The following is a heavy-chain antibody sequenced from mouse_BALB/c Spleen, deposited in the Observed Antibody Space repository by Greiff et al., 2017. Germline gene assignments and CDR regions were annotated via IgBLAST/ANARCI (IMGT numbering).Heavy chain of an antibody. J-gene: IGHJ2*01. Sequence: QVQLQQSGAELVRPGTSVKMSCKASGYTFTSYWMHWVKQRPGQGLEWIGYINPSTGYTEYNQKFKDKATLTADKSSSTAYMQLSSLTSEDSAVYYCARGGRGDYFDYWGQGTTLTVSS. CDR3: ARGGRGDYFDY. V-gene: IGHV1-4*01. CDR2: INPSTGYT. D-gene: IGHD3-3*01. CDR1: GYTFTSYW.